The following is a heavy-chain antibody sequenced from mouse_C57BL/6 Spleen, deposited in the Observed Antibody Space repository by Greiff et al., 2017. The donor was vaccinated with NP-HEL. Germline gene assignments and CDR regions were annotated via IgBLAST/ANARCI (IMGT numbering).Heavy chain of an antibody. Sequence: EVQLVESGGGLVKPGGSLKLSCAASGFTFSSYAMSWVRQTPEKRLEWVATISDGGSYTYYPDNVKGRFTISRDNAKNNLYLQMSHLKSEDTAMYYCARDGGNYFDYWGQSTTLTVSS. V-gene: IGHV5-4*01. CDR2: ISDGGSYT. D-gene: IGHD1-1*01. CDR3: ARDGGNYFDY. CDR1: GFTFSSYA. J-gene: IGHJ2*01.